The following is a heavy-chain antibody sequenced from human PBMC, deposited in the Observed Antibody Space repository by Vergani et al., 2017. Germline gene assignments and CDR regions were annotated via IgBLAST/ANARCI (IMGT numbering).Heavy chain of an antibody. V-gene: IGHV3-7*01. CDR1: GFTFSDFW. J-gene: IGHJ3*02. CDR2: IMPDGSAT. Sequence: EVLLVESGGGLVQPGESLRLSCTASGFTFSDFWMTWVRQVPGKGLEWVANIMPDGSATMYADSLRGRFSISRDNAKNSLHLHMSSLRVEDTAVYFCARPSAPGDYDALDIWGQGTMVTVSS. CDR3: ARPSAPGDYDALDI. D-gene: IGHD4-17*01.